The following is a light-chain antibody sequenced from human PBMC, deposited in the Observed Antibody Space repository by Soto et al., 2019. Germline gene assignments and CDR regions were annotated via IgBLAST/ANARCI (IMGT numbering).Light chain of an antibody. CDR3: QQRSNRWT. V-gene: IGKV3D-11*01. Sequence: DIELTQSPATLSLSPGERATLSCRSSQGIGDTLAWYQHKPGQTPRLLIYDTSTRATGVPTRFSGSGSGTDFTLTISSLEPEDFAVYYCQQRSNRWTFGQGTKVDIK. J-gene: IGKJ1*01. CDR1: QGIGDT. CDR2: DTS.